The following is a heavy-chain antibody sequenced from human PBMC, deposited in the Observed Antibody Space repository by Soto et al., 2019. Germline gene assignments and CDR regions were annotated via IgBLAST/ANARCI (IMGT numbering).Heavy chain of an antibody. CDR2: IYYSGST. J-gene: IGHJ4*02. CDR3: ARLYCTNGVCSEFDY. CDR1: GGSISSSSYY. D-gene: IGHD2-8*01. V-gene: IGHV4-39*01. Sequence: SETLSLTCTVSGGSISSSSYYWGWIRQPPGKGLEWIGSIYYSGSTYYNPSLKSRVTISVDTSKNQFSLKLSSVTAADTAVYYCARLYCTNGVCSEFDYWGQGTLVTVSS.